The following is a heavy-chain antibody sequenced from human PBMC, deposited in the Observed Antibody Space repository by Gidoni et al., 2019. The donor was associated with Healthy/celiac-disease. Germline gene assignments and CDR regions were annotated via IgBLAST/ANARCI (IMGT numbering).Heavy chain of an antibody. CDR3: ARGFNDYGDYRLDY. D-gene: IGHD4-17*01. Sequence: QVQLVQSGAEVKKPGASVQVSCKASGYTFTSYDINWVRQATGQGLEWMGWMNPNSGNTGYAQKFQGRVTMTRNTSISTAYMELSSLRSEDTAVYYCARGFNDYGDYRLDYWGQGTLVTVSS. J-gene: IGHJ4*02. CDR2: MNPNSGNT. V-gene: IGHV1-8*01. CDR1: GYTFTSYD.